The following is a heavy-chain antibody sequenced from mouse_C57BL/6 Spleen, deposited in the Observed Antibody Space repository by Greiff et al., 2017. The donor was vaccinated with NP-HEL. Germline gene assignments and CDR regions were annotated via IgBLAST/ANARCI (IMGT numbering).Heavy chain of an antibody. D-gene: IGHD1-1*01. J-gene: IGHJ2*01. CDR1: GYTFTSYW. V-gene: IGHV1-69*01. CDR2: IDPSDSYT. Sequence: VQLQQPGAELVMPGASVKLSCKASGYTFTSYWMHWVKQRPGQGLEWIGEIDPSDSYTNYNQTFKGKSTLTVDKSSSTAYMQLSSLTSEDSAVYYCARYYYGSRYFDYWGQGTTLTVSS. CDR3: ARYYYGSRYFDY.